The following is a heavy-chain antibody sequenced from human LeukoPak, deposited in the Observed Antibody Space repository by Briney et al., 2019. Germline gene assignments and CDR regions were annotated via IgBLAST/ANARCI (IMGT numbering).Heavy chain of an antibody. J-gene: IGHJ4*02. CDR3: ARGPMIRYGSGSYWALDFDY. D-gene: IGHD3-10*01. CDR2: ISYDGSNK. CDR1: GFTFSSYA. Sequence: GGSLRLSCAASGFTFSSYAMHWVRQAPGKRLEWVAVISYDGSNKYYADSVKGRFTISRDNSKNTLYLQMNSLRAEDTAVYYCARGPMIRYGSGSYWALDFDYWGQGTLVTVSS. V-gene: IGHV3-30-3*01.